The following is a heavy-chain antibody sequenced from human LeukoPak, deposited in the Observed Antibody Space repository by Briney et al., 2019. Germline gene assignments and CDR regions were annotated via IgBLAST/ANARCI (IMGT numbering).Heavy chain of an antibody. J-gene: IGHJ4*02. D-gene: IGHD3-3*01. CDR2: ISSSSSYI. Sequence: GGSLRLSCAASGFTFSSYNMNWVRQAPGKGLEWVSSISSSSSYIYYADSVKGRFTISRDNAKNSLYLQMNSLRAEDTAVYYCARRREGFGEIEYYFDYWSQGTLVTVSS. CDR1: GFTFSSYN. V-gene: IGHV3-21*01. CDR3: ARRREGFGEIEYYFDY.